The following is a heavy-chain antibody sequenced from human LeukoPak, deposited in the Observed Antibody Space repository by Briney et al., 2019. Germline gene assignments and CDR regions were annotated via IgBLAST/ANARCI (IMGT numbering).Heavy chain of an antibody. CDR2: IIPIFGTA. J-gene: IGHJ3*02. D-gene: IGHD3-22*01. Sequence: SVKVSCKASGGTFSSYAISWVRQAPGQGLEWMGGIIPIFGTANYAQKFQGRVTITADESTSTAYMELSSLRSEDTAVYYCARGAEGIVVVTFPGEDHDAFDIWGQGTMVTVSS. CDR1: GGTFSSYA. CDR3: ARGAEGIVVVTFPGEDHDAFDI. V-gene: IGHV1-69*13.